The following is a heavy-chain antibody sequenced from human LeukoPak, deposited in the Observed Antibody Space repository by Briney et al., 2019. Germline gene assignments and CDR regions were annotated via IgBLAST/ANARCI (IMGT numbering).Heavy chain of an antibody. V-gene: IGHV5-51*01. J-gene: IGHJ5*02. D-gene: IGHD3-3*01. CDR3: ARGDYDFWSGYRNWFDP. CDR1: GYSFTSYW. CDR2: IYPGDSDT. Sequence: GESLKISCKGSGYSFTSYWIGWVRQMPGKGPEWMGIIYPGDSDTRYSPSFQGQVTISADKSISTAYLQWSSLKASDTAMYYCARGDYDFWSGYRNWFDPWGQGTLVTVSS.